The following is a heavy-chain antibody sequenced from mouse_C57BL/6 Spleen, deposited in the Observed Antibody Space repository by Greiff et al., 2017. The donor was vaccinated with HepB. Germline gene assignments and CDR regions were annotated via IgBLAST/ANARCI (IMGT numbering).Heavy chain of an antibody. V-gene: IGHV1-18*01. CDR1: GYTFTDYN. Sequence: VQLQQSGPELVKPGASVKIPCKASGYTFTDYNMDWVKQSHGKSLEWIGDINPNNGGTIYNQKFKGKATLTVDKSSSTAYMELRSLTSEDTAVYYCARRGGSSPLVGYFDVWGTGTTVTVSS. J-gene: IGHJ1*03. CDR2: INPNNGGT. D-gene: IGHD1-1*01. CDR3: ARRGGSSPLVGYFDV.